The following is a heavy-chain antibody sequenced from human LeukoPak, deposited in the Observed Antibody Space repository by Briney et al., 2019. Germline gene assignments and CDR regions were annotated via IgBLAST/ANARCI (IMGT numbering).Heavy chain of an antibody. J-gene: IGHJ4*02. CDR2: ISSNGGST. CDR3: ARCCDSSGYYFGPPLD. Sequence: GGSLRLSCAASGFTFSSYAMHWVRQAPGKGLEYVSAISSNGGSTYYANSVKGRFTISRDNSKNTLYLQMGSLRAEDMAVYYCARCCDSSGYYFGPPLDWGQGTLVTVSS. D-gene: IGHD3-22*01. V-gene: IGHV3-64*01. CDR1: GFTFSSYA.